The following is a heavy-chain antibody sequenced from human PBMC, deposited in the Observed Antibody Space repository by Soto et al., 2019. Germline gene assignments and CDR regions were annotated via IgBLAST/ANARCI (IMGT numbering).Heavy chain of an antibody. CDR1: GFTFSDYY. J-gene: IGHJ2*01. Sequence: QVQLVESGGGLVKPGGSLRLSCAASGFTFSDYYMSWNRQAPGKGLERDSYISSSGSIIYYADSLKGRFAISRDNAKNSVYLQMNSLRAEDTAVYYCVRGSPAKSWYFDLWGRGTLVTVSS. CDR2: ISSSGSII. CDR3: VRGSPAKSWYFDL. V-gene: IGHV3-11*01. D-gene: IGHD6-25*01.